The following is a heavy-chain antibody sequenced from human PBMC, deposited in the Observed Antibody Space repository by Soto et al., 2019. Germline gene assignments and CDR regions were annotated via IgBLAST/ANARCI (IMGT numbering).Heavy chain of an antibody. J-gene: IGHJ4*02. CDR3: ASDCSSTSCYARYFDY. CDR1: GFTFSSYA. D-gene: IGHD2-2*01. Sequence: PGGSLRLSCAASGFTFSSYARRWVRQAPGKGLEWVSAISGSGGSTYYADSVKGRFTISRDNSKNTLYLQMNSLRAEDTAVYYCASDCSSTSCYARYFDYWGQGTLVTVSS. CDR2: ISGSGGST. V-gene: IGHV3-23*01.